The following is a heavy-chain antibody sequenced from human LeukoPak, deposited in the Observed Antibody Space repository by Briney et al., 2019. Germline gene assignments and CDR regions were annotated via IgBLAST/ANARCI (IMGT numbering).Heavy chain of an antibody. J-gene: IGHJ4*02. CDR2: IRYDGSNK. CDR3: AREDEYYYDSSGYSYFDY. CDR1: GFTFSNYG. Sequence: GGSLRLSCAASGFTFSNYGMHWVRQAPGKGLEWVAFIRYDGSNKYYADSVKGRFTISRDNSKNTLYLQMNSLRAEDTAVYYCAREDEYYYDSSGYSYFDYWGQGTLVTVSS. D-gene: IGHD3-22*01. V-gene: IGHV3-30*02.